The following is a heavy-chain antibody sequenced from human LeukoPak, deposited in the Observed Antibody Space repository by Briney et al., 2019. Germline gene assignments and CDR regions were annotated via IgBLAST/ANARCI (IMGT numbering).Heavy chain of an antibody. CDR1: GYTFTGCY. D-gene: IGHD3-22*01. Sequence: SVKVSCKASGYTFTGCYMHWVRQAPGQGLEWMGGIIPIFGTANYAQKFQGRVTITADESTSTAYMELSSLRSEDTAVYYCASYDSSGYYYYYWGQGTLVTVSS. CDR3: ASYDSSGYYYYY. CDR2: IIPIFGTA. J-gene: IGHJ4*02. V-gene: IGHV1-69*13.